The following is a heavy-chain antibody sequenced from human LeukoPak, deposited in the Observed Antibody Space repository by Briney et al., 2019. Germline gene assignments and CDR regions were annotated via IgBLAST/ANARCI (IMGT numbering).Heavy chain of an antibody. J-gene: IGHJ4*02. CDR1: GYSFTAFY. D-gene: IGHD3-10*01. CDR3: ARGGEFGTGSYYRGCFDY. Sequence: ASVKVSCKASGYSFTAFYIPCVRQTPGQGLEWMGWIHPRSGDTNYAYKFKGRVTIARDTSSSTDYMDLDRLRSDATAVYYCARGGEFGTGSYYRGCFDYWGQGNLVTVSS. CDR2: IHPRSGDT. V-gene: IGHV1-2*02.